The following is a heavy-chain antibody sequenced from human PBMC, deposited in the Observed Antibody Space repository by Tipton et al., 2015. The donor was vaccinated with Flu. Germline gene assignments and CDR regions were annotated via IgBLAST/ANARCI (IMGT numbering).Heavy chain of an antibody. J-gene: IGHJ4*02. Sequence: SPRLSCAASGFTFSGYAMNWVRQAPGKGLEWVSIITANGGITNYADSVKGRFTISRDNSKDTLFLQMNSLRAEDTAVYYCAKVGLYDMLGGDLDNWGQGTLVTVSS. CDR3: AKVGLYDMLGGDLDN. CDR1: GFTFSGYA. D-gene: IGHD3-9*01. V-gene: IGHV3-23*01. CDR2: ITANGGIT.